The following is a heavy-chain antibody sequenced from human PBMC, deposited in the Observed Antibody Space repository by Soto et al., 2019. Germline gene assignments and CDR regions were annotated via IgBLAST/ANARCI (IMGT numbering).Heavy chain of an antibody. CDR1: GFTFSSYG. CDR3: AREARGRIAAAGMTGNNWFDP. Sequence: GGSLRLSCAASGFTFSSYGMHWVRQAPGKGLEWVAVIWYDGSNKYYADSVKGRFTISRDNSKNTLYLQMNSLRAEDTAVYYCAREARGRIAAAGMTGNNWFDPWGQGTLVTVSS. CDR2: IWYDGSNK. V-gene: IGHV3-33*01. D-gene: IGHD6-13*01. J-gene: IGHJ5*02.